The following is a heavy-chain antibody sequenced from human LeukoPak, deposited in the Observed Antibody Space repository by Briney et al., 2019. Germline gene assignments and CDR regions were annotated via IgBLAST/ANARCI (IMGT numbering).Heavy chain of an antibody. D-gene: IGHD6-13*01. CDR2: IFYSGYT. CDR3: ARDVVAAAGTWDY. J-gene: IGHJ4*02. Sequence: SETLSLTCSVSGGSISTYWWSWIRQSPGKGLEWIGNIFYSGYTNYNPSLKSRVTISVDTSKKQFSLKLSSVTAADTAVYYCARDVVAAAGTWDYWGQGTLVTVSS. V-gene: IGHV4-59*12. CDR1: GGSISTYW.